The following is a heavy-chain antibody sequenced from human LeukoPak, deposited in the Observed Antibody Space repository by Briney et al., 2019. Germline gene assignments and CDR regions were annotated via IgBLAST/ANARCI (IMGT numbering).Heavy chain of an antibody. CDR3: AKARAGGNSNGLDV. V-gene: IGHV3-53*01. D-gene: IGHD4-23*01. CDR1: GFTVSGSY. CDR2: IYGGGNT. Sequence: PGGSLRLSCAASGFTVSGSYMNWVRQAPGKGLEWVSLIYGGGNTYYADSVKGRFTISRDNSKNTLSLQMNSLRADDTAVYYCAKARAGGNSNGLDVWGQGTTVTVSS. J-gene: IGHJ6*02.